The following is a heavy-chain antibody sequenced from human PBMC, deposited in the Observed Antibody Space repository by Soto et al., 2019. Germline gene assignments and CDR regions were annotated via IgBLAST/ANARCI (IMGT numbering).Heavy chain of an antibody. J-gene: IGHJ5*01. V-gene: IGHV4-59*06. CDR1: DDFIISYY. CDR3: AREGTTVWAPFDS. D-gene: IGHD1-1*01. CDR2: IFYRGST. Sequence: SETLSLACTVSDDFIISYYWNWIRQHPGKGLEWIGYIFYRGSTYYNPSLKSRLTISVDTSKNQFSLKLSSVTAADTAVYYCAREGTTVWAPFDSWGQGTLVTVSS.